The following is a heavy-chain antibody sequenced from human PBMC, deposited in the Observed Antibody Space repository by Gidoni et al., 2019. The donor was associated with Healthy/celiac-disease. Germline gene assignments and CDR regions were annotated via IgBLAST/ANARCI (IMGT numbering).Heavy chain of an antibody. J-gene: IGHJ3*02. CDR1: AFSLSPSGVG. CDR3: AHRQLWTLPHAFDI. Sequence: QITLKESGPTLVKPTQTLTLTCTSSAFSLSPSGVGVGWIRQPPGKALEWLALIYWDDDKRYSPSLKSRLTITKDTSKNQVVLTMTNMDPVDTATYYCAHRQLWTLPHAFDIWGQGTMVTVSS. V-gene: IGHV2-5*02. CDR2: IYWDDDK. D-gene: IGHD3-10*01.